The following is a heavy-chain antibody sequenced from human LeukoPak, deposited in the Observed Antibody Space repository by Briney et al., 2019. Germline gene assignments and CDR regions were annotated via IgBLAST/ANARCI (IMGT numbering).Heavy chain of an antibody. CDR3: ARSQRLGELSPVGY. Sequence: ASVKVSCKASGYTFTSYGISWVRQAPGQGLEWMGWMNPNSGNTGYAQKFQGRVTMTRNTSISTAYMELSSLRSEDTAVYYCARSQRLGELSPVGYWGQGTLVTVSS. CDR1: GYTFTSYG. D-gene: IGHD3-16*02. V-gene: IGHV1-8*02. CDR2: MNPNSGNT. J-gene: IGHJ4*02.